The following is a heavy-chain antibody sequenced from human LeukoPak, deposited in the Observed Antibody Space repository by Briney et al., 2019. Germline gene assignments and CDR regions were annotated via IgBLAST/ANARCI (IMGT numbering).Heavy chain of an antibody. CDR1: GYTFNTYG. V-gene: IGHV1-8*02. CDR2: MNPNSGNT. J-gene: IGHJ4*02. CDR3: ARGAPGSYCSGGSCPYFDY. D-gene: IGHD2-15*01. Sequence: ASVKVSCKASGYTFNTYGIYWVRQATGQGLEWMGWMNPNSGNTGYAQKFQGRVTMTRNTSISTAYMELSSLGSEDTAVYYCARGAPGSYCSGGSCPYFDYWGQGTLVAVSS.